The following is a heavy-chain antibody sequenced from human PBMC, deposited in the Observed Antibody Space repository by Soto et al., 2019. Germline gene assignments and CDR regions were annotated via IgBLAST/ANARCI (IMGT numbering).Heavy chain of an antibody. D-gene: IGHD3-3*01. CDR1: GFTFSGSA. Sequence: EVPLVESGGGLVQPGGSLKLSCAASGFTFSGSAMHWVRQAPGKGLEWVGRIRSKANSYATAYAASVKGRFTISRDDSKNTAYLQMNSLKTEDTAVYYCTRRAISYGMDVWGQGTTVTVSS. J-gene: IGHJ6*02. V-gene: IGHV3-73*01. CDR3: TRRAISYGMDV. CDR2: IRSKANSYAT.